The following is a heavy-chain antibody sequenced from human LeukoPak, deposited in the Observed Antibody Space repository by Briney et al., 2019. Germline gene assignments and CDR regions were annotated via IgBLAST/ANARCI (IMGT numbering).Heavy chain of an antibody. CDR3: ARTTVPAVDAFDI. CDR2: IYHSGST. CDR1: GYSISSGYY. D-gene: IGHD4-17*01. V-gene: IGHV4-38-2*02. Sequence: SETLSLTCTVSGYSISSGYYWGWIRQPPGKGLEWIGSIYHSGSTYYNPSLKSRVTISVDTSKNQFSLKLSSVTAADTVVYYCARTTVPAVDAFDIWGQGTMVTVSS. J-gene: IGHJ3*02.